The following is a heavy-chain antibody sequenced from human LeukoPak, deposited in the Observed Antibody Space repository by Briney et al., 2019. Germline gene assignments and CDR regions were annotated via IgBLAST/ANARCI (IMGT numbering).Heavy chain of an antibody. CDR2: IRNVGNDK. V-gene: IGHV3-30*02. Sequence: GGSLTLSCAASGFTFDCCGMHWVRQAPGKGLEWVAFIRNVGNDKYYADSVKGRFTISRDNAKNSLYLQMNSLRAEDTAVYYCARYKVMWELRLYYFDYWGQGTLVTVSS. CDR1: GFTFDCCG. CDR3: ARYKVMWELRLYYFDY. D-gene: IGHD1-26*01. J-gene: IGHJ4*02.